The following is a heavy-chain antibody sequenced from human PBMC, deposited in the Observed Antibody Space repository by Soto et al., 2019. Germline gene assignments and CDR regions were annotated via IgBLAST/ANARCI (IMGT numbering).Heavy chain of an antibody. D-gene: IGHD4-17*01. J-gene: IGHJ6*02. CDR3: AGNDYGDSHYYYGMDV. Sequence: GASVKVSCKASGYTFTSYGINWVRQAPGQGLEWMGWINTYNGNTNYAQNLQGRVTMTTDTSTSTAYMELRSLRSDDRAVYYCAGNDYGDSHYYYGMDVWGQGTTVTVSS. CDR2: INTYNGNT. CDR1: GYTFTSYG. V-gene: IGHV1-18*01.